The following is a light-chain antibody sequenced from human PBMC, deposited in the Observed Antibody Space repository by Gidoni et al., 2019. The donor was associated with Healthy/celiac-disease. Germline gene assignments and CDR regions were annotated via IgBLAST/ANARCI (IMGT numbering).Light chain of an antibody. CDR3: QQYGSSPFT. Sequence: DIVLTQSPGTLSLSPGERATLSCRASQSVSSSYLAWYQQKPGQAPRLLIYGASSRATGIPDRFSGSGSGTDFTLTISGLDPEDFAVYYCQQYGSSPFTFGPGTKVDIK. CDR1: QSVSSSY. CDR2: GAS. J-gene: IGKJ3*01. V-gene: IGKV3-20*01.